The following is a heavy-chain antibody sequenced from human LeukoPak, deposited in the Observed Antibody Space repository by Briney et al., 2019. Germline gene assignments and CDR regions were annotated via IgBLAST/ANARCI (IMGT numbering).Heavy chain of an antibody. J-gene: IGHJ3*02. V-gene: IGHV3-7*01. CDR2: IKGDGSAK. CDR1: GFTFSSCA. Sequence: GGSLRLSCAASGFTFSSCAMSWVRQAPGKGLEWVAFIKGDGSAKKYVDSVKGRFTISRDNAKNSLFLQMNSLRAEDTAVYYCARDRGWIQHDIWGQGTMVTVSS. CDR3: ARDRGWIQHDI. D-gene: IGHD5-18*01.